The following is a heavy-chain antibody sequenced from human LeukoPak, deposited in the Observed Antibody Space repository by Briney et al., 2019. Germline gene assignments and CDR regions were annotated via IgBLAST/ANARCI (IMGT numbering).Heavy chain of an antibody. J-gene: IGHJ2*01. D-gene: IGHD3-22*01. CDR1: GGSISISDYF. V-gene: IGHV4-39*01. Sequence: SETLSLTCTVSGGSISISDYFWGWIRRPPGKGLEWIGSIHYGGSTYYNPSLESRVTLSVDTSKNQFSLKLSSVTAADTAVYYCARSRYYDSSGYRTWYFDLWGRGTLVTVSS. CDR3: ARSRYYDSSGYRTWYFDL. CDR2: IHYGGST.